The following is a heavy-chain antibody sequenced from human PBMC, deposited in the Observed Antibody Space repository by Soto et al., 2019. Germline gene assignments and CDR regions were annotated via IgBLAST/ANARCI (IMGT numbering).Heavy chain of an antibody. CDR1: GFTFSSYA. Sequence: GGSLRLSCAASGFTFSSYAMHWVRQAPGKGLEWVAVISYGGSNKYYADSVKGRFTISRDNSKNTLYLQMNSLRAEDTAVYYCARGASSGYYPFDYWGQGTLVTVSS. D-gene: IGHD3-22*01. J-gene: IGHJ4*02. V-gene: IGHV3-30-3*01. CDR3: ARGASSGYYPFDY. CDR2: ISYGGSNK.